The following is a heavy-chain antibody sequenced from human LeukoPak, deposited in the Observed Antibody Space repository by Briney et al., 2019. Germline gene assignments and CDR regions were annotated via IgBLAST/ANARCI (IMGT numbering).Heavy chain of an antibody. CDR1: GFTFSDYY. CDR3: ARVVMVRGVIIEHCYFDY. Sequence: GGSLRVSCAASGFTFSDYYMSWIRQAPGKGLEWVSYISSSGSTIYYADSVKGRFTISRDNAKNSLYLQMNSLRAEDTAVYYCARVVMVRGVIIEHCYFDYWGQGTLVTVSS. D-gene: IGHD3-10*01. J-gene: IGHJ4*02. CDR2: ISSSGSTI. V-gene: IGHV3-11*01.